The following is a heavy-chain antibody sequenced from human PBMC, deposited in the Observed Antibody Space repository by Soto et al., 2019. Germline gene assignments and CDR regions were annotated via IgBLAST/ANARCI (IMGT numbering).Heavy chain of an antibody. CDR2: IYYSGST. Sequence: TSETLSLTCTVSGGSISSSGYYWGWIRQPPGKGLEWIGSIYYSGSTYYNPSLKSRVTISVDTSKNHFSLKLTSVTAADTAVYYCARSTTVVTRHDAFDIWGQGTMVTVSS. CDR1: GGSISSSGYY. J-gene: IGHJ3*02. CDR3: ARSTTVVTRHDAFDI. V-gene: IGHV4-39*02. D-gene: IGHD4-17*01.